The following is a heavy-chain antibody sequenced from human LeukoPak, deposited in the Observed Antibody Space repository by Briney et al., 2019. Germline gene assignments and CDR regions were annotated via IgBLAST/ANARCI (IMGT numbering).Heavy chain of an antibody. CDR3: ARANCGGDCYSDGYYFDY. CDR1: GFTFSSYA. Sequence: GGSLRLSCAASGFTFSSYAMHWVRQAPGKGLEYVSAISSNGGSTYYAHSVKGRFTISRDNSKNTLYLQMGSLRAEDMAVYYCARANCGGDCYSDGYYFDYWGQGTLVTVSS. V-gene: IGHV3-64*01. CDR2: ISSNGGST. D-gene: IGHD2-21*01. J-gene: IGHJ4*02.